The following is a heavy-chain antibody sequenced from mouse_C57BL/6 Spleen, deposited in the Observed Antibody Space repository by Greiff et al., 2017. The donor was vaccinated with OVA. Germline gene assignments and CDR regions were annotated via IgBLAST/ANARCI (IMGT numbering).Heavy chain of an antibody. Sequence: QLQQSGAELARPGASVKMSCKASGYTFTSYTMHWVKQRPGQGLEWIGYINPSSGYTKYNQKFKDKATLTADKSSSTAYMQLSSLTSEDSAVYYCARRASSGYYYAMDYWGQGTSVTVSS. CDR1: GYTFTSYT. J-gene: IGHJ4*01. CDR3: ARRASSGYYYAMDY. CDR2: INPSSGYT. D-gene: IGHD3-2*02. V-gene: IGHV1-4*01.